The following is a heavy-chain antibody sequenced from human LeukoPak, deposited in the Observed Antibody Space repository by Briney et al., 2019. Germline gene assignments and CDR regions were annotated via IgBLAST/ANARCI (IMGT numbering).Heavy chain of an antibody. V-gene: IGHV4-4*07. Sequence: SETLSLTCTVSGGSISSYYWSWIRQPAGKGLEWIGRIYTSGSTNYNPSLKSRATMSVDTSKNQFSLKLSSVTAADTAVYYCARDQGTAMVYHWFDPWGQGTLVTVSS. J-gene: IGHJ5*02. CDR1: GGSISSYY. D-gene: IGHD5-18*01. CDR2: IYTSGST. CDR3: ARDQGTAMVYHWFDP.